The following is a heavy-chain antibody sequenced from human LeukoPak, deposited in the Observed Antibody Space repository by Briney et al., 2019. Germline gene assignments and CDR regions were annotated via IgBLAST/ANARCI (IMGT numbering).Heavy chain of an antibody. CDR2: IGGSDGST. CDR3: AKRDSSGSYPYYFDY. CDR1: GFTFSSYS. Sequence: GGSLRLSCAASGFTFSSYSMSWVRLAPGKGLEWVSAIGGSDGSTYYADSVKGRFTISRDNSKDTLYLQMNSLRVEDAATYYCAKRDSSGSYPYYFDYWGQGTLVTVSS. J-gene: IGHJ4*02. V-gene: IGHV3-23*01. D-gene: IGHD3-22*01.